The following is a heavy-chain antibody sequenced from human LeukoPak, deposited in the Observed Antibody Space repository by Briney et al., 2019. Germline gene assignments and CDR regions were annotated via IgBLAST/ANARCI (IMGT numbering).Heavy chain of an antibody. V-gene: IGHV4-39*01. J-gene: IGHJ4*02. Sequence: PSETLSLTCTVSGGSISSSSCYWGWIRQPPGKGLEWIGSIYYSAITYYSPSLKIPLTLSVHTSNTQFSLKLSSLPAPHTALYYFARLYIWGSRVFYFDYWGRGTLVTVSS. CDR1: GGSISSSSCY. CDR2: IYYSAIT. CDR3: ARLYIWGSRVFYFDY. D-gene: IGHD7-27*01.